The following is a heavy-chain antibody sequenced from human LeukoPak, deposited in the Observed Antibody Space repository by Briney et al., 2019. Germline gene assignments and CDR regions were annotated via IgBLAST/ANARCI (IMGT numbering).Heavy chain of an antibody. CDR3: ARVGYSYGHGWFDP. CDR2: VSSSGSTI. V-gene: IGHV3-48*03. J-gene: IGHJ5*02. Sequence: PGGSLRLSCAASGFTFSSYEMNWVRQAPGKGLEWVSYVSSSGSTIYYADSVKGRFTISRDNAKNSLYLQMNSLRAGDTAVYYCARVGYSYGHGWFDPWGQGTLVTVSS. CDR1: GFTFSSYE. D-gene: IGHD5-18*01.